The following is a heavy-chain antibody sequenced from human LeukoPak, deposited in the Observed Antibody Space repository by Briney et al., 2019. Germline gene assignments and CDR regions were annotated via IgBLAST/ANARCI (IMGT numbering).Heavy chain of an antibody. J-gene: IGHJ4*02. D-gene: IGHD3-3*01. CDR3: AKDELDTIFGVVSPGYVDD. CDR2: IRYDGSNK. V-gene: IGHV3-30*02. CDR1: GFTFSSYG. Sequence: PGGSLRLSCAASGFTFSSYGMHWVRQAPGKGLEWVAFIRYDGSNKYYADSVKGRFTISRDNSKNTLYLQVNSLRAEDTAVYYCAKDELDTIFGVVSPGYVDDWGQGTLVSVSS.